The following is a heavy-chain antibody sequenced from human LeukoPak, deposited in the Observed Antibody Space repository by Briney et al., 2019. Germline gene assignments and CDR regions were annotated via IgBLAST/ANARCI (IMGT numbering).Heavy chain of an antibody. Sequence: SETLSPTCAVYGVSFSGYYFSWIRQPPGKGLEWICEINHSVITNYNPSLKSPITISVYTSKNQFSLKRSSVTAADTAVYYCARGHRVWVVGTSEHFDYWGQGTLVTVSS. CDR3: ARGHRVWVVGTSEHFDY. CDR2: INHSVIT. CDR1: GVSFSGYY. J-gene: IGHJ4*02. V-gene: IGHV4-34*01. D-gene: IGHD5-12*01.